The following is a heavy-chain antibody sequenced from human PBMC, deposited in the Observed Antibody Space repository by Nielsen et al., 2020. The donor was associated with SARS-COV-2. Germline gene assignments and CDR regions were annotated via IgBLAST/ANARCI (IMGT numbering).Heavy chain of an antibody. Sequence: GESLKISCKGSGYSFTSYWISWVRQMPGKGLEWMGRIDPSDSYTNYSPSFQGHVTISADKSISTAYLQWSSLKASDTAMYYCARAGYYDFWSGYSYYYYYMDVWGKETTVTVSS. J-gene: IGHJ6*03. CDR1: GYSFTSYW. D-gene: IGHD3-3*01. V-gene: IGHV5-10-1*01. CDR2: IDPSDSYT. CDR3: ARAGYYDFWSGYSYYYYYMDV.